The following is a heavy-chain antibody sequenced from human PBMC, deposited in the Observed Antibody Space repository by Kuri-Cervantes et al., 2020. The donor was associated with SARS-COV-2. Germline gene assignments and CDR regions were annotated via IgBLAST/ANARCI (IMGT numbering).Heavy chain of an antibody. J-gene: IGHJ4*02. V-gene: IGHV4-61*02. CDR2: IYTSGST. D-gene: IGHD6-19*01. CDR3: ARRYGGHFHAVAAPGPYYFDY. CDR1: GGSISSGSYY. Sequence: LRLSCTVSGGSISSGSYYWSWIRQPAGNGLEWIGRIYTSGSTNYNPSLKSRVTISVDTSKNQFSLKLSSVTAADTAVYYCARRYGGHFHAVAAPGPYYFDYWGQGTLVTVSS.